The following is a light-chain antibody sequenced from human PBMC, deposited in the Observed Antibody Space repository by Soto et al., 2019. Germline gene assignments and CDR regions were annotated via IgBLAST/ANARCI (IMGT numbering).Light chain of an antibody. J-gene: IGKJ1*01. CDR2: MAS. Sequence: DIQMTQSPSTLSASVGDRVTITCRASQSLSSSLAWYQQRPGTAPRLLIYMASNLPNGLPSRFSGSGSGTEFTLTISSLQPDDFATSHYQQHASYPRTFGQGTKVEIK. CDR1: QSLSSS. V-gene: IGKV1-5*03. CDR3: QQHASYPRT.